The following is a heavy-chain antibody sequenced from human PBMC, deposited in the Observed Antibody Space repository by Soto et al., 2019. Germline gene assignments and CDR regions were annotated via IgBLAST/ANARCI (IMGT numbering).Heavy chain of an antibody. V-gene: IGHV1-69*12. D-gene: IGHD6-13*01. Sequence: QVQLVQSGAEVKKPGSSVKVSCKASGGTFSSYAISWVRQAPGQGLEWMGGIIPIFGTANYAQKFQGRVTITADESTSTAYMELSSLRSEDTAVYYCARAPNWQQLEHYYYGMDVWGQGTTVTVSS. CDR2: IIPIFGTA. CDR1: GGTFSSYA. J-gene: IGHJ6*02. CDR3: ARAPNWQQLEHYYYGMDV.